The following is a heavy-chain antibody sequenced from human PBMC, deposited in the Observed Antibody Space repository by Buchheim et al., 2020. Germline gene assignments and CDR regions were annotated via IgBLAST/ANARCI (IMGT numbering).Heavy chain of an antibody. D-gene: IGHD5-12*01. J-gene: IGHJ4*02. Sequence: QVQLQQWGAGLLKPAETLSLTCAVYGGSFSGYYWNWIRQPPGKGLEWIGEINHSGSTNYNPSLKSRVTISVDTSKNQFSLKLNSVTAADTAVYYCAREYSGAPAPHFDYWGQGTL. CDR3: AREYSGAPAPHFDY. V-gene: IGHV4-34*02. CDR1: GGSFSGYY. CDR2: INHSGST.